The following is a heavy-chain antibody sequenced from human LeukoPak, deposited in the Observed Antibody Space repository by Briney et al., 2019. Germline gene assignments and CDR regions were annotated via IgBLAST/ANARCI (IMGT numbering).Heavy chain of an antibody. J-gene: IGHJ6*03. D-gene: IGHD3-3*01. Sequence: QPGGSLRLSCAASGFTFSDYYMSWIRQAPGKGLEWVSAISGSGGSTYYADSVKGRFTISRDNSKNTLYLQMNSLRAEDTAVYYCAKEWGDYDFWSGYQIYYYYMDVWGKGTTVTVSS. CDR3: AKEWGDYDFWSGYQIYYYYMDV. CDR2: ISGSGGST. CDR1: GFTFSDYY. V-gene: IGHV3-23*01.